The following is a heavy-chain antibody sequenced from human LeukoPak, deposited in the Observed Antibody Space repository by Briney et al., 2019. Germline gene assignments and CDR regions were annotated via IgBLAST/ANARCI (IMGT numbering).Heavy chain of an antibody. J-gene: IGHJ5*02. CDR1: GGSLSSSSYY. CDR2: IYYSGST. V-gene: IGHV4-39*01. D-gene: IGHD2-15*01. Sequence: SETLSLTCTVSGGSLSSSSYYWGWIRQPPGKGLEWIGSIYYSGSTYYNPSLKSRVTISVDTSKNQFSLKLSSVTAADAAVYYCARLHIVVVVAAKGRGNWFDPWGQGTLVTVSS. CDR3: ARLHIVVVVAAKGRGNWFDP.